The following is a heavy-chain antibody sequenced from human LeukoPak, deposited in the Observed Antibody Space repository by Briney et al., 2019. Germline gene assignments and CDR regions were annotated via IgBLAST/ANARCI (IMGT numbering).Heavy chain of an antibody. J-gene: IGHJ1*01. CDR1: GFPFSSYD. CDR2: ISGSGTAI. CDR3: ARVRDGYIEYFQH. D-gene: IGHD5-24*01. V-gene: IGHV3-48*03. Sequence: GGSLRLSCAASGFPFSSYDMNWFRQAPGKGLEWVSYISGSGTAIYYADSVKGRFTISRDNGKNSLYLQMYSLRAEDTAVYYCARVRDGYIEYFQHWGQGTLVTVSS.